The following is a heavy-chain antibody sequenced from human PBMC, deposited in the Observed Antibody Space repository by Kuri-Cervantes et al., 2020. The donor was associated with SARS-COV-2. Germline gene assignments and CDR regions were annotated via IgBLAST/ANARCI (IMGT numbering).Heavy chain of an antibody. CDR3: ARSAAPNAFDI. Sequence: GGSLRLSCKGSGYSFTSYWIGWVRQMPGKGLEWMGIIYPGDSDTRYSPSFQGQVTISADKSISTAYLQWSSLKASDTAMYYCARSAAPNAFDIWGRGTMVTVSS. CDR2: IYPGDSDT. J-gene: IGHJ3*02. V-gene: IGHV5-51*01. CDR1: GYSFTSYW. D-gene: IGHD6-25*01.